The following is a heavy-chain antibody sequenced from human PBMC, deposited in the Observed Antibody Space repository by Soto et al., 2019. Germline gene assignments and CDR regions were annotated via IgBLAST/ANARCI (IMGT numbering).Heavy chain of an antibody. Sequence: PGGSLRLSCAASGFTFSSYSMNWVRQAPGKGLEWVSYISSSSSTIYYADSVKGRFTISRDNAKNSLYLQMNSLRAEDTAVYYCASPTTTSPPWYFDLWGRGTLVTVSS. CDR2: ISSSSSTI. V-gene: IGHV3-48*01. J-gene: IGHJ2*01. D-gene: IGHD4-17*01. CDR1: GFTFSSYS. CDR3: ASPTTTSPPWYFDL.